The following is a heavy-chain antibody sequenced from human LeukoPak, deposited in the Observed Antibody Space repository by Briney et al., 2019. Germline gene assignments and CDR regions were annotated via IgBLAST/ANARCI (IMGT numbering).Heavy chain of an antibody. Sequence: GGSLRLSCAASGFTFSDYYMSWIRQAPGKGLEWVSYISSSGSTIYYADSVKGRFTISRDNAKNSLYLQMNSLRAEDTALYYCAKDGYSSGWFLDYWGQGTLVTVSS. CDR2: ISSSGSTI. CDR1: GFTFSDYY. J-gene: IGHJ4*02. CDR3: AKDGYSSGWFLDY. V-gene: IGHV3-11*01. D-gene: IGHD6-19*01.